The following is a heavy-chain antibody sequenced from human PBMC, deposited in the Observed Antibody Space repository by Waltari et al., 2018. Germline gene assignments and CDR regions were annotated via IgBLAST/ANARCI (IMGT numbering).Heavy chain of an antibody. CDR2: VYIGGTT. V-gene: IGHV3-53*01. Sequence: EVQLVESGGGLVQPGGSLTLYCAASAFTVSRSRRHWVRQAPGKGLEWVSLVYIGGTTYYAGSVEGRFTISRDISTNTVYLQMNSLTAEDTAVYYCARDPLYYFDSWGQGALVTVSS. CDR1: AFTVSRSR. J-gene: IGHJ4*02. CDR3: ARDPLYYFDS.